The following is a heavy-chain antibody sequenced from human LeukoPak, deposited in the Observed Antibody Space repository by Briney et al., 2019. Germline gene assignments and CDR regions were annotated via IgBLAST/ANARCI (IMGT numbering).Heavy chain of an antibody. Sequence: SGGSLRLSCAVSGFTFTDTYMTWIRQAPGKGLESLSYISPSGTDISYADSVKGRFTISRDNAKNSLYLQMKSLRAEDTAVYYCAREWARSAGTDYWGQGTLVTVSS. CDR2: ISPSGTDI. J-gene: IGHJ4*02. CDR3: AREWARSAGTDY. V-gene: IGHV3-11*04. CDR1: GFTFTDTY. D-gene: IGHD6-13*01.